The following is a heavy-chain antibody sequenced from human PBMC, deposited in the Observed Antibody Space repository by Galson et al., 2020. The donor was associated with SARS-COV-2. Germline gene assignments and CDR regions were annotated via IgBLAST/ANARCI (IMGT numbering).Heavy chain of an antibody. V-gene: IGHV7-4-1*02. J-gene: IGHJ4*02. CDR3: ARDITEGFGEFDY. D-gene: IGHD3-10*01. Sequence: GESLKISCKASGYTFTSYAMNWVRQAPGQGLEWMGWINTNTGNPTYAQGFTGRFVFSLDTSVSTAYLQISSLKAEDTAVYYCARDITEGFGEFDYWGQGTLVTVSS. CDR2: INTNTGNP. CDR1: GYTFTSYA.